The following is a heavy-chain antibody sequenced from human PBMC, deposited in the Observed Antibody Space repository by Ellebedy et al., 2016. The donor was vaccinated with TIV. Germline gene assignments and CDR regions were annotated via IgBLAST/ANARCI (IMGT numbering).Heavy chain of an antibody. J-gene: IGHJ6*02. V-gene: IGHV4-39*01. CDR3: ARINYYGSGSYYYAKYYYGMDG. CDR1: GGSISSSSYY. CDR2: IYYSGST. D-gene: IGHD3-10*01. Sequence: SETLSLXXTVSGGSISSSSYYWGRIRQPPGKGLEWIGSIYYSGSTYYNPSLKSRVTISVDTSKNQFSLKLSSVTAADTAVYYCARINYYGSGSYYYAKYYYGMDGWGQGTTVTVSS.